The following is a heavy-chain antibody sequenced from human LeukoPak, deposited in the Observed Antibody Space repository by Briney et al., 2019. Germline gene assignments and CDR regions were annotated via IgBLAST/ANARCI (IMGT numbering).Heavy chain of an antibody. CDR3: AGDYGGNSP. CDR2: ISSSGSTI. J-gene: IGHJ5*02. D-gene: IGHD4-23*01. V-gene: IGHV3-48*03. Sequence: GGSLRLSCAASGFTFSTYEMNWVRQAPGKGLEWVSYISSSGSTIYYADSVMGRFTISRDNAKNSLYLQMNSLRAEDTAVYYCAGDYGGNSPWGQGTLVTVSS. CDR1: GFTFSTYE.